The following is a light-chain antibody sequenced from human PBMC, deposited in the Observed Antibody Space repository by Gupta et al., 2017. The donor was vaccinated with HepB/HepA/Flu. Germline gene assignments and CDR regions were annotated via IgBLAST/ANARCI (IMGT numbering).Light chain of an antibody. CDR1: SDIGGYNY. CDR2: DVT. J-gene: IGLJ2*01. CDR3: GSYTSDGRV. V-gene: IGLV2-14*03. Sequence: QSALTQPASVSGSLGQSITISCTGSSDIGGYNYFSWYQQHPGKAPRLLIFDVTQRPAGVSIRFSGSKSGNKAALTVSGLQGEDEDMYFCGSYTSDGRVFGGGTRLTVL.